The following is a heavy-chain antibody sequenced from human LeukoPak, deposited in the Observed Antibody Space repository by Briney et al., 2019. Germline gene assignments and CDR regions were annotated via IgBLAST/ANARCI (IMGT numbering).Heavy chain of an antibody. V-gene: IGHV1-18*01. CDR2: ISAYNGNT. CDR3: ARDNSKVYYFDY. CDR1: GYTFTSYG. Sequence: ASVKVSCKASGYTFTSYGISWVRQAPGQGLEWMGWISAYNGNTNYAQKLQGRVTMTTDTSTSTAYMELRSLRSDDTAVYSCARDNSKVYYFDYWGQGTLVTVSS. D-gene: IGHD2/OR15-2a*01. J-gene: IGHJ4*02.